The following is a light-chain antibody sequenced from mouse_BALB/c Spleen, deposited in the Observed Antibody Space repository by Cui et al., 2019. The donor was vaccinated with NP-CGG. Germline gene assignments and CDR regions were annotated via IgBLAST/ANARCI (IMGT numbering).Light chain of an antibody. CDR2: GTN. V-gene: IGLV1*01. CDR3: ALWYSNHWV. J-gene: IGLJ1*01. CDR1: TGAVTTSNY. Sequence: QAVVTQESALTTSPGETVTLTCRSSTGAVTTSNYANWVQEKPDHLFTGLIGGTNNRAPGVPGRFSGSLIGDKAALTITGAQTKDEAIYFCALWYSNHWVFGGGTKLTVL.